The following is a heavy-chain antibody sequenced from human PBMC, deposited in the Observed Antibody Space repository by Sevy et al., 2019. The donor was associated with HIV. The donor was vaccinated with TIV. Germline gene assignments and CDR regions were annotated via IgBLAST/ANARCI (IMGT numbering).Heavy chain of an antibody. CDR3: AGRIAVAAFDY. J-gene: IGHJ4*02. Sequence: SETLSLTCTVSGGSFSSSSYYWNWIRQPAGRGLEWIGRIYTSGSTNYNPSLKSRVTMSVDTSKNQFSLKLSSVTAALKAVYYCAGRIAVAAFDYWGQGNLVTVSS. CDR1: GGSFSSSSYY. D-gene: IGHD6-19*01. V-gene: IGHV4-61*02. CDR2: IYTSGST.